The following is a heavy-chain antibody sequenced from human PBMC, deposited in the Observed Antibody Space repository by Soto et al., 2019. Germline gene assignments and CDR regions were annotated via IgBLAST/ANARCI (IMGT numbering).Heavy chain of an antibody. CDR2: IWYDGSNK. Sequence: GGSLRLSCAGSGFTFSSYGMHWVRQAPGKGLEWVAVIWYDGSNKYYADSVKGRFTISRDNSKNTLYLQMNSLRAEDTAVYYCARDCGSYYFDYWGQGTLVTVSS. V-gene: IGHV3-33*01. J-gene: IGHJ4*02. CDR1: GFTFSSYG. CDR3: ARDCGSYYFDY. D-gene: IGHD1-26*01.